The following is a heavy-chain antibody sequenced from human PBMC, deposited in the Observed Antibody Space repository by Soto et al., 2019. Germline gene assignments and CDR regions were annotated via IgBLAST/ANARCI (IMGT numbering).Heavy chain of an antibody. CDR3: ARQSPDYLGSVGWFDP. Sequence: PSETLSLTCTVSGGSISSSSYYWVWIRQAPGKGLEWIGSIYYSGTTYYNPSLRSRVTISVDTSKNQFSLKLRSVTAADTAVYYCARQSPDYLGSVGWFDPWGQGTLVTV. V-gene: IGHV4-39*01. J-gene: IGHJ5*02. CDR2: IYYSGTT. CDR1: GGSISSSSYY. D-gene: IGHD1-26*01.